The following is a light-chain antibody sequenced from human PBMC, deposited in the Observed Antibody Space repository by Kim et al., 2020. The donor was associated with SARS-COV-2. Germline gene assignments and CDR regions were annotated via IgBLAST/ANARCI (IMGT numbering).Light chain of an antibody. CDR3: EQYGSSTPWT. J-gene: IGKJ1*01. Sequence: EIVLTQSPGTLSLSPGERATLSCRASQSVSSSYLAWYQQKPGQAPRLLIYGASYRATGIPDWFSGSGSGTDYTLTNSRLEPEDFAVYYCEQYGSSTPWTFGQGTKVDIK. CDR2: GAS. CDR1: QSVSSSY. V-gene: IGKV3-20*01.